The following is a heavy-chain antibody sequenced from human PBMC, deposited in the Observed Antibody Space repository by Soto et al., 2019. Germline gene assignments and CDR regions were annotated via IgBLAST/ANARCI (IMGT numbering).Heavy chain of an antibody. Sequence: SVKVSCKASGGTFSSYAISWVRQAPGQGLEWMGGIIPIFGTANYAQKYQGRVTITADESTSTAYMERSRLRSEDTAVYYWAGDSSSWDRDYYYGMDVWGQGTTVTVSS. J-gene: IGHJ6*02. CDR1: GGTFSSYA. CDR2: IIPIFGTA. V-gene: IGHV1-69*13. D-gene: IGHD6-13*01. CDR3: AGDSSSWDRDYYYGMDV.